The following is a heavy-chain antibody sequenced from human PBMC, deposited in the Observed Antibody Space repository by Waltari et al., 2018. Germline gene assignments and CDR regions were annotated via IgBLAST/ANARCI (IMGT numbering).Heavy chain of an antibody. CDR2: ISSTSSDI. V-gene: IGHV3-21*02. Sequence: EVQLVESGGGLVKPGVSLRLPCAASGFTFNPYTMNWVRQAPGKGLEWVSSISSTSSDIYYADSVKGRFTISRDNAKSSLYLQLNSLRAEDTAVNYCAGGYSSYYGMDVWGQGTTVTVSS. CDR1: GFTFNPYT. CDR3: AGGYSSYYGMDV. J-gene: IGHJ6*02. D-gene: IGHD6-13*01.